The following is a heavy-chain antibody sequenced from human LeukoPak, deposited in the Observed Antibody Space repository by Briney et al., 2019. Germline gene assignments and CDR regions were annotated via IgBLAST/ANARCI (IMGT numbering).Heavy chain of an antibody. CDR3: AGYCSGGSCYPGHFDY. CDR1: GYSISSGYY. CDR2: IYHSGST. V-gene: IGHV4-38-2*01. D-gene: IGHD2-15*01. Sequence: PSETLSLTCAVSGYSISSGYYWGWIRPPPGKGLEWIGIIYHSGSTYYNPSLKSRVTISVDTSKNQFSLKLSSVTAADTAMYYCAGYCSGGSCYPGHFDYWGQGTLVTVSS. J-gene: IGHJ4*02.